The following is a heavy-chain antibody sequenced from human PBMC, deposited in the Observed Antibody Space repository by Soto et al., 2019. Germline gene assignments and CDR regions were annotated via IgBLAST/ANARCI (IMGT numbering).Heavy chain of an antibody. CDR1: GGTFSNYT. Sequence: SVKVSCKASGGTFSNYTISWVRQAPGQGLEWMGRIIPILGIANYAQKFQGRVTITADKSTSTAYMELSSLRSEDTAVYYCARMPTGTAADYWGQGTLVTVSS. D-gene: IGHD6-13*01. CDR3: ARMPTGTAADY. J-gene: IGHJ4*02. V-gene: IGHV1-69*02. CDR2: IIPILGIA.